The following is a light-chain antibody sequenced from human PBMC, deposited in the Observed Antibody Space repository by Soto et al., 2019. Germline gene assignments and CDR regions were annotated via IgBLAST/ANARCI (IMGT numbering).Light chain of an antibody. CDR3: QQYHSYSWT. Sequence: DIQMTQSPSALSASVGDRVTITCRTSQNIRNWLAWYQQKPGKAPKLLIYKASTLESGVPSRFNGSGSGTEFTLAISSLQPDDFATYYCQQYHSYSWTFGQGTKVDIK. V-gene: IGKV1-5*03. CDR1: QNIRNW. J-gene: IGKJ1*01. CDR2: KAS.